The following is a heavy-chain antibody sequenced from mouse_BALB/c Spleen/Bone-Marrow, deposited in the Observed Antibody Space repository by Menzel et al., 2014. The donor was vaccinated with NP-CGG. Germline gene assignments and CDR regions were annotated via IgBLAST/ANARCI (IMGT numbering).Heavy chain of an antibody. CDR1: GYAFTNYL. CDR3: ARSRGYDVGPFAF. CDR2: INPGSGSS. D-gene: IGHD2-2*01. V-gene: IGHV1-54*01. J-gene: IGHJ3*01. Sequence: VQLQQSGAELVRPGTSVKVSCKASGYAFTNYLIEWVKQRPGQGLEWIGVINPGSGSSNYNENFKGKATLTADRSSSTAYMLLSSPTSDDSAVYFCARSRGYDVGPFAFWGQGTLVTVSA.